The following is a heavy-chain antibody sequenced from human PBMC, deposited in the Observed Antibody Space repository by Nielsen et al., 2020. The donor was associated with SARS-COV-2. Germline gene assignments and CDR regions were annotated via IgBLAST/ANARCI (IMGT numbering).Heavy chain of an antibody. CDR2: ISSSSSYI. J-gene: IGHJ6*02. V-gene: IGHV3-21*01. CDR3: ARVYSSSRSDHYYGMDV. Sequence: GESLKISCAASGFTFSSYSMNWVRQAPGKGLEWVSSISSSSSYIYYADSVKGRFTISRDNAKNSLYLQMNSLRAEDTAVYYCARVYSSSRSDHYYGMDVWGQGTTVTVSS. CDR1: GFTFSSYS. D-gene: IGHD6-6*01.